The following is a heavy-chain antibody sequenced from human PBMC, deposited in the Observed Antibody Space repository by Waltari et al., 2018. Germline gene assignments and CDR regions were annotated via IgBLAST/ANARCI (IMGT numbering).Heavy chain of an antibody. CDR1: GGSIRSSCYY. Sequence: QLQLQESGAGLVQPSATLSLTCTVSGGSIRSSCYYWGWIRQPPGKGLEWIGSIYYSGSTYYNPSLKSRVTISVDTSKNQFSLKLSSVTAADTAVYYCARHPAMTIMLWYFDLWGRGTLVTVSS. J-gene: IGHJ2*01. D-gene: IGHD2-8*01. V-gene: IGHV4-39*01. CDR3: ARHPAMTIMLWYFDL. CDR2: IYYSGST.